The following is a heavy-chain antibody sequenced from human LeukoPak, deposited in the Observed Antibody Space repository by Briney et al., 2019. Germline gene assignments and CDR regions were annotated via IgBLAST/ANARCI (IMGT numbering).Heavy chain of an antibody. D-gene: IGHD2-2*01. CDR1: GFTFSSYA. CDR3: ARKSLEYCSSTSCPIDY. V-gene: IGHV3-30*04. J-gene: IGHJ4*02. Sequence: GGSLRLSCAASGFTFSSYAMHWVRQAPGKGLEWVAVISYDGSNKYYADFVKGRFTISRDNSKNTLYLQMNSLRAEDTAVYYCARKSLEYCSSTSCPIDYWGQGTLVTVSS. CDR2: ISYDGSNK.